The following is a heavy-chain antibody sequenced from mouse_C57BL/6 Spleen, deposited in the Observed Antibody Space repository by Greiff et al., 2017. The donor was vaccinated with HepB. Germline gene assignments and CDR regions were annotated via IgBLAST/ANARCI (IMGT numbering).Heavy chain of an antibody. CDR2: INPNNGGT. D-gene: IGHD5-1*01. CDR1: GYTFIDYN. Sequence: VQLKESGPELVKPGASVKMSCKASGYTFIDYNMHWVKQSHGKSLEWIGYINPNNGGTSYNQKFKGKATLTVNKSSSTAYMELRSLTSEDSAVYDCARGRSTYYFDYWGQGTTLTVSS. CDR3: ARGRSTYYFDY. V-gene: IGHV1-22*01. J-gene: IGHJ2*01.